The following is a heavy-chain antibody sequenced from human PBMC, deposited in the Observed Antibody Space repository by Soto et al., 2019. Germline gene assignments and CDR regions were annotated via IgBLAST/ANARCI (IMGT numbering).Heavy chain of an antibody. V-gene: IGHV4-59*01. D-gene: IGHD3-10*01. Sequence: SETLSLTCTVSGCSISSYYWSWIRQPPGKGLEWIGYIYYSGSTNYNPSLKSRVTISVDTSKNQFSLKLSSVTAADTAVYYCASGRITMVRGPYYYGMDVWGQGTTVTVSS. CDR1: GCSISSYY. CDR2: IYYSGST. CDR3: ASGRITMVRGPYYYGMDV. J-gene: IGHJ6*02.